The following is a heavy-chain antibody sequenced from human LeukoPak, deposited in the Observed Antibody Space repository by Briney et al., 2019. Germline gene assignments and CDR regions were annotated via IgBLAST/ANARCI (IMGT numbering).Heavy chain of an antibody. D-gene: IGHD6-19*01. CDR1: GYTFSRYW. J-gene: IGHJ5*02. Sequence: PGGPLRLSCAASGYTFSRYWMSWVRQATGKGLEWVANLKQAGSETYSVDSAKGRFPLSRDNAATSLYLQMNSLRAEDTAMYFCTGGIGWLCDTWGQGTLVTVSS. CDR2: LKQAGSET. V-gene: IGHV3-7*01. CDR3: TGGIGWLCDT.